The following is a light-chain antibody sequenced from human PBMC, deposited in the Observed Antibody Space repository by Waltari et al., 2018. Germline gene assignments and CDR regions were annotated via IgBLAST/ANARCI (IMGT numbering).Light chain of an antibody. CDR3: QVWDSNNDHQI. J-gene: IGLJ2*01. CDR1: PIGGKR. CDR2: DDS. V-gene: IGLV3-21*02. Sequence: SSVLTQPPSVSVAPGQTATITCGGNPIGGKRVHWYQQRPGQAPILVIYDDSARPSAIPERFSGSNSEDTATLTIGSVEAGDEAAYFCQVWDSNNDHQIFGGGTKLTVL.